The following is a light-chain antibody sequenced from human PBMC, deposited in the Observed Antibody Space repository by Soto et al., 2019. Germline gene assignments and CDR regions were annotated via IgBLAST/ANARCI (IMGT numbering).Light chain of an antibody. V-gene: IGLV1-44*01. CDR1: SSNIGSNN. Sequence: QSVLTQPPSASGTPGQRVTISCSGSSSNIGSNNVNWYQQLPGTAPKLLIYSNNQRPSGVPDRFSGSKSGTSASLAISGLQSEDEADYYCAAWDDRLNGYVFGTGTKLTVL. CDR2: SNN. CDR3: AAWDDRLNGYV. J-gene: IGLJ1*01.